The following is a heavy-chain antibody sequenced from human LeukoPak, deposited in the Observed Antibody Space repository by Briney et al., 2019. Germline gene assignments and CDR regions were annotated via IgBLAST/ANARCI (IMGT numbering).Heavy chain of an antibody. Sequence: ASVKVSCKASGYTFTGYYMHWVRQAPGQGLEWMGWINPNSGGTNYAQKFQGRVTMTRDTSISTAYMELSRLRSDDTAVYYCARGRYGTVTTYYFDYWGQGTLVTVSS. D-gene: IGHD4-17*01. CDR2: INPNSGGT. V-gene: IGHV1-2*02. CDR3: ARGRYGTVTTYYFDY. CDR1: GYTFTGYY. J-gene: IGHJ4*02.